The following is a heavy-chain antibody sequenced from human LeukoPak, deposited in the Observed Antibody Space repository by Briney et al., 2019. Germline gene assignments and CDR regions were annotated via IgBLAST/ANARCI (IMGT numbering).Heavy chain of an antibody. CDR3: ARSPSNIYDYVWGRGNWFDP. CDR1: GGSISSGGYS. D-gene: IGHD3-16*01. CDR2: IYHSGST. Sequence: NPSQTLSLTCAVSGGSISSGGYSWSWIRQPPGKGLEWIGYIYHSGSTYYNPSLKSRVTISVDRSKNQFSLKLSSVTAADTAVYYCARSPSNIYDYVWGRGNWFDPWGQGTLVTVSS. V-gene: IGHV4-30-2*01. J-gene: IGHJ5*02.